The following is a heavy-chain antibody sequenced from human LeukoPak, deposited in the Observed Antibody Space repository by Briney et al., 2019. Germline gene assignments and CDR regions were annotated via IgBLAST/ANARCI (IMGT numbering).Heavy chain of an antibody. CDR3: AKGGFNVCFDY. Sequence: GGSLRLSCAASGFTFSSYGMHWVRQAPGKGLEWVAVISYDGSNKYYADSVKGRFTISRDNSKNTVYLQMNSLRAEDTAVYYCAKGGFNVCFDYWGQGTLVTVSS. CDR2: ISYDGSNK. J-gene: IGHJ4*02. CDR1: GFTFSSYG. V-gene: IGHV3-30*18. D-gene: IGHD3-16*01.